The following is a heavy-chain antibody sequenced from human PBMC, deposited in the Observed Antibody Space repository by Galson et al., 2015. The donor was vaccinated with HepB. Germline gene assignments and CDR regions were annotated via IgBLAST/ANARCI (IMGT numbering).Heavy chain of an antibody. Sequence: SLRLSCAASGFTFSSYSMNWVRQAPGKGLEWVSYISSSSSTIYYSDSVKGRFTISRDNAKNSLYLQMNSLRAEDTAVYYCARGRRLDYWGQGTLVTVSS. CDR2: ISSSSSTI. CDR3: ARGRRLDY. D-gene: IGHD5-24*01. CDR1: GFTFSSYS. V-gene: IGHV3-48*04. J-gene: IGHJ4*02.